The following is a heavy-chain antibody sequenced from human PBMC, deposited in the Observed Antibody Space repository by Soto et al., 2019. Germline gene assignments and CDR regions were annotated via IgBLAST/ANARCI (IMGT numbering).Heavy chain of an antibody. Sequence: QVQLVQSGAEVKKPGSSVKVSCKASGGTFSSYAISWVRQAPGQGLEWMGGIIPIFGTANYAQKIQGRVTITADESTSTAYMELSSLRSEDTAVYYCARDHYYDSSGYRRKNWFDPWGQGTLVTVSS. J-gene: IGHJ5*02. CDR3: ARDHYYDSSGYRRKNWFDP. V-gene: IGHV1-69*01. CDR2: IIPIFGTA. D-gene: IGHD3-22*01. CDR1: GGTFSSYA.